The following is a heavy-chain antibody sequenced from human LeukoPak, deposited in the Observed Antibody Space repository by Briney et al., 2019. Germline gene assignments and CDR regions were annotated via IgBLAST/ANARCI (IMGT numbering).Heavy chain of an antibody. Sequence: SETLSLTCTVSGGSISSYYWSWIRQPAGKGLEWIGRIYTSGSTNYNPSLKSRVTMSVDTSKNQFSLKLSSVTAADTAVYYCASNGGNSGVYYYYYMDVWGKGTTVTVSS. CDR1: GGSISSYY. J-gene: IGHJ6*03. CDR3: ASNGGNSGVYYYYYMDV. CDR2: IYTSGST. D-gene: IGHD4-23*01. V-gene: IGHV4-4*07.